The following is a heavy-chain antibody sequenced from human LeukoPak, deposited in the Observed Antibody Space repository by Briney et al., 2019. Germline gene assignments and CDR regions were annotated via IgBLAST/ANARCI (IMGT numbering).Heavy chain of an antibody. CDR3: ARHVNYYGSGNYMDF. V-gene: IGHV5-51*01. J-gene: IGHJ6*03. CDR1: EYDFPTYW. D-gene: IGHD3-10*01. Sequence: GESLKISCKASEYDFPTYWIGWVRQVPGKGLEWMGIVYPGDSDTIYSPSFQGQVTVSADKSTNTAYLQWSSLKASDTAIYYCARHVNYYGSGNYMDFWAKGPRSPSP. CDR2: VYPGDSDT.